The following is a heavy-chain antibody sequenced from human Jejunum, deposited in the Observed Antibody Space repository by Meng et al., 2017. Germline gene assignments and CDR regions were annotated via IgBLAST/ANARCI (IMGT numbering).Heavy chain of an antibody. J-gene: IGHJ4*02. CDR2: IHYSGST. CDR3: AKAAAYNLDY. V-gene: IGHV4-31*03. CDR1: GGSIRSGGYY. D-gene: IGHD5-24*01. Sequence: QVQLQESGPGLVKPSQTLSLTCTVSGGSIRSGGYYWTWIRQHPGKGLEWIGYIHYSGSTYYNPSLKSRVTISIDKSKTLLSLNLRSVTAADTAVYYCAKAAAYNLDYWGQGTLVTVSS.